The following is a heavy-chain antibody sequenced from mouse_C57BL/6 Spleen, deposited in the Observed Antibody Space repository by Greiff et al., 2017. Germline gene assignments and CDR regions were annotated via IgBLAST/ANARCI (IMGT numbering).Heavy chain of an antibody. CDR1: GYSITSGYY. Sequence: EVKLQESGPGLVKPSQSLSLTCSVTGYSITSGYYWNWIRQFPGNKLEWMGYISYDGSNNYNPSLKNRISITRDTSKNQFFLKLNSVTTEDTATYYCARVGPSHFDYWGQGTTLTVSS. CDR2: ISYDGSN. CDR3: ARVGPSHFDY. V-gene: IGHV3-6*01. J-gene: IGHJ2*01.